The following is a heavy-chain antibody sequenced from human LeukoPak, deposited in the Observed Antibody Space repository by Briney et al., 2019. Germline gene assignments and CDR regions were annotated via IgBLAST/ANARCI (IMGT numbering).Heavy chain of an antibody. CDR2: IYWDDDK. D-gene: IGHD1-1*01. CDR1: GFSLSTSGVG. J-gene: IGHJ5*02. V-gene: IGHV2-5*02. Sequence: SGPTLVNPTQTLTLTCTFSGFSLSTSGVGVGWIRQPPGKALEWLALIYWDDDKRYSPSLKSRLTITKDTSKNQVVLTMTNMDPVDTATYYCARLDQERGATFSSPFDPWGQGTLVTVSS. CDR3: ARLDQERGATFSSPFDP.